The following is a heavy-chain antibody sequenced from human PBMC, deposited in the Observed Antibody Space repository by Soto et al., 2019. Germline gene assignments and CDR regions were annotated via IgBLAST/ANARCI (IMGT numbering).Heavy chain of an antibody. CDR2: IYYSGST. J-gene: IGHJ6*02. Sequence: SETLSLTCTVSSGSISSGDYYWSWIRQPPGKGLEWIGYIYYSGSTYYNPSLKSRVTISVDTSKNQFSLKLNSVTAADTAVYYCARDWGPCSSTSCPISGMDVWGQGTTVTVSS. CDR3: ARDWGPCSSTSCPISGMDV. V-gene: IGHV4-30-4*01. D-gene: IGHD2-2*01. CDR1: SGSISSGDYY.